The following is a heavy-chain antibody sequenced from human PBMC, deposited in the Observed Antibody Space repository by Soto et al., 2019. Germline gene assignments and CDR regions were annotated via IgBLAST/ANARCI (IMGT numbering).Heavy chain of an antibody. Sequence: EVQLVESGGGLVQPGRSLRLSCAASGFTFDDYAMHWVRQAPGKGLERVSGISWNSGSIGYADSVKGRFTISRDNAKNSLYLQMNSLRAEDKALYYCAKDMGPCCGGSCENAFDIWGQGTMVTVSS. J-gene: IGHJ3*02. CDR2: ISWNSGSI. V-gene: IGHV3-9*01. D-gene: IGHD2-15*01. CDR3: AKDMGPCCGGSCENAFDI. CDR1: GFTFDDYA.